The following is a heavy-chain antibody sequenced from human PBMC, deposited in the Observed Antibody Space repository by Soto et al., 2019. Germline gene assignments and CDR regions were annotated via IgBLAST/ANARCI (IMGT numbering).Heavy chain of an antibody. V-gene: IGHV4-39*01. J-gene: IGHJ4*02. Sequence: SETLSLTCSVSGGSISSGGDYWGWVRQPPGKGLEWIGSTFYSGNIFYNPSLKSRVTISVDTSKNQFSLRLSSVTASDTAVYYCAKSYSSSSRASSHYWGQGTLVTVSS. CDR3: AKSYSSSSRASSHY. D-gene: IGHD6-6*01. CDR1: GGSISSGGDY. CDR2: TFYSGNI.